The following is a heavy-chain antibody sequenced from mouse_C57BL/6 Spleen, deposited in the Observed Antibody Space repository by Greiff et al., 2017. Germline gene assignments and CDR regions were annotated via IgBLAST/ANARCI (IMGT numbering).Heavy chain of an antibody. V-gene: IGHV1-61*01. CDR3: AREGDYYGSKGY. D-gene: IGHD1-1*01. J-gene: IGHJ2*01. Sequence: QVQLQQPGAELVRPGSSVKLSCKASGYTFTSYWMDWVKQRPGQGLEWIGNIYPSDSETHYNQKFKDKATLTVDKSSSTAYMQLSSLTSEDSAVFYCAREGDYYGSKGYWGQGTTLTVSS. CDR2: IYPSDSET. CDR1: GYTFTSYW.